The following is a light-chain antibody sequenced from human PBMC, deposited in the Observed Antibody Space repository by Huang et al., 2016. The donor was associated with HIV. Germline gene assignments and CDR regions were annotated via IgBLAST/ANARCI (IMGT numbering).Light chain of an antibody. Sequence: IQLTQFPSSLSASVGDSVSITCRASQDINNNLAWYQQKPGKAPKLLIYATSTLQNGVPSRFSGSGSGTVFILTINNLQPEDFATYYCQQFSDFFFGPGTRVDVK. J-gene: IGKJ3*01. CDR3: QQFSDFF. CDR1: QDINNN. CDR2: ATS. V-gene: IGKV1-9*01.